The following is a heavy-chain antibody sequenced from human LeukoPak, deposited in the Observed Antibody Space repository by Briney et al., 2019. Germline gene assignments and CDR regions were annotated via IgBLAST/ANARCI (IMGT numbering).Heavy chain of an antibody. CDR2: ISYDGSNK. CDR1: GFTFSSYA. V-gene: IGHV3-30*01. D-gene: IGHD1-20*01. J-gene: IGHJ4*02. CDR3: ARDSGQYNWNPNYAPH. Sequence: GRSRRLSCAASGFTFSSYAMHWVRQAPGKGLEWVAVISYDGSNKYYADSVKGRFTISRDNSKNTLYLQMNSLRAEDTAVYYCARDSGQYNWNPNYAPHWGQGTLVTVSS.